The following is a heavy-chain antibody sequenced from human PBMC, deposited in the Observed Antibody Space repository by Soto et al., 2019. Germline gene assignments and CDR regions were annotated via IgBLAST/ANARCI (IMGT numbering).Heavy chain of an antibody. Sequence: GGSLRLSCAASGFTFSSYWMHWVRQAPGKGLVWVSRINSDGSSTSYADSVKGRFTISRDNAKNTLYLQMNSLRAEDTAVYYCARVQSGGYSSSWYFGAFDIWGQGTMVTVSS. V-gene: IGHV3-74*01. CDR2: INSDGSST. D-gene: IGHD6-13*01. J-gene: IGHJ3*02. CDR1: GFTFSSYW. CDR3: ARVQSGGYSSSWYFGAFDI.